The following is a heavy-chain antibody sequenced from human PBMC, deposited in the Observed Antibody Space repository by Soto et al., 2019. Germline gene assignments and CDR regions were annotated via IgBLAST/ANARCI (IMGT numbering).Heavy chain of an antibody. J-gene: IGHJ6*02. CDR3: ARSSGYYYGMDV. Sequence: GGSLRLSCAASGFTFSSYAMSWVRQAPGKGLEWVSAISGSGGSTYYADSVKGRFTISRDNSKNTLYLQMNSLRAEDTAVYYCARSSGYYYGMDVWGQGTTVTVS. D-gene: IGHD3-10*01. CDR2: ISGSGGST. CDR1: GFTFSSYA. V-gene: IGHV3-23*01.